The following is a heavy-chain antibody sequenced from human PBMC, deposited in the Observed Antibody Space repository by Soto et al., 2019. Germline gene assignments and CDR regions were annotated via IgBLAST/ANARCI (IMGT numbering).Heavy chain of an antibody. CDR1: GFTFSSYS. V-gene: IGHV3-48*02. CDR3: ARDGAYGSGTYYKPFHYYGMDV. CDR2: ISSSSSII. D-gene: IGHD3-10*01. Sequence: AGSLRLSCAASGFTFSSYSMNWVRQAPGKGLEWVSYISSSSSIIYYADSVKGRFTISRDNAKNSLYLQMNSLRDEDTAVYFCARDGAYGSGTYYKPFHYYGMDVWGQGTTVTVSS. J-gene: IGHJ6*02.